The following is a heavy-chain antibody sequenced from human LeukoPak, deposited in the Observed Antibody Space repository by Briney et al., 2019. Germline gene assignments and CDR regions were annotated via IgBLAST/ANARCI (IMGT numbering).Heavy chain of an antibody. J-gene: IGHJ5*02. Sequence: ASVKVSCKASGGTFSSYAISWVRQAPGQGLEWMGGIIPIFGTANYAQKFQGRVTITADKSTSTAYMELSSLRSEDTAVYYCGRGAKMLTVTLGNWFHPWGQGTLVTGSS. CDR3: GRGAKMLTVTLGNWFHP. V-gene: IGHV1-69*06. D-gene: IGHD4-17*01. CDR1: GGTFSSYA. CDR2: IIPIFGTA.